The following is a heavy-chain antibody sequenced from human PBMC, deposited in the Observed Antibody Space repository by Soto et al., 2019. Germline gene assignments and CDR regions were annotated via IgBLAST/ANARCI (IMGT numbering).Heavy chain of an antibody. V-gene: IGHV1-2*04. CDR2: INPNSGGT. D-gene: IGHD6-13*01. CDR3: ARVGAEQLVRGYFDY. CDR1: GYTFTGYY. Sequence: ASVKVSCKASGYTFTGYYMHWVRQAPGQGLEWMGWINPNSGGTNYAQKFQGWVTMTRDTSISTAYMELSRLRSDDTAVYYCARVGAEQLVRGYFDYWGQGTLVTVSS. J-gene: IGHJ4*02.